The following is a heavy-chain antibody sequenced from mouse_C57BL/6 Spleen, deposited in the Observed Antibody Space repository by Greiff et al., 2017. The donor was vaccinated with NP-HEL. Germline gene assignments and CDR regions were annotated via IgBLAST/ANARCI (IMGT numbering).Heavy chain of an antibody. J-gene: IGHJ2*01. Sequence: QVQLQQSGAELARPGASVKLSCKASGYTFTSYGISWVKQRTGQGLEWIGEIYPRSGNTYYNEKFKGKATLTADKSSSTAYMELRSLTSEDSAVYFCADYYGSSYRFDYWGQGTTLTVSS. CDR1: GYTFTSYG. V-gene: IGHV1-81*01. D-gene: IGHD1-1*01. CDR2: IYPRSGNT. CDR3: ADYYGSSYRFDY.